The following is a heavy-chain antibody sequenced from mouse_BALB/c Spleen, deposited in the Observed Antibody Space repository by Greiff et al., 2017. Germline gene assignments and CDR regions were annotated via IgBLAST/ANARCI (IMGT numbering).Heavy chain of an antibody. CDR3: ARAQPDY. V-gene: IGHV14-3*02. D-gene: IGHD6-1*01. Sequence: VQLQQSGAELVKPGDSVKLSCTASGFNIKDNYMHWVKQRPEQGLEWFGRIDPANGNTKYDPKFQGKATITADTSSNTAYLQLSSLTSEDTAVYNCARAQPDYWGQGTTLTVSA. CDR2: IDPANGNT. CDR1: GFNIKDNY. J-gene: IGHJ2*01.